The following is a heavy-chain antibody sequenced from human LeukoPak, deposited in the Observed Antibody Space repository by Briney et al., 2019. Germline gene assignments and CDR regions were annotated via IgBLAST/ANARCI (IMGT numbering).Heavy chain of an antibody. Sequence: ASVKVSCKVSGYTLTELSMHWVRQAPGKGLEWMGGFGPEDGETIYARKFQGRVTMTEDTSTDTAYMELSSLRSEDTAVYYCATAVRGDPNWFDPWGQGTLVTVSS. D-gene: IGHD4-17*01. CDR2: FGPEDGET. CDR1: GYTLTELS. CDR3: ATAVRGDPNWFDP. J-gene: IGHJ5*02. V-gene: IGHV1-24*01.